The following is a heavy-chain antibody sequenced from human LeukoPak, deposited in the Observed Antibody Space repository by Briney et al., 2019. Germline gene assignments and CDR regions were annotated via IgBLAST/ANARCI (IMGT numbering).Heavy chain of an antibody. D-gene: IGHD6-19*01. CDR2: IRGSGDST. CDR3: ARDLAVASDY. V-gene: IGHV3-23*01. J-gene: IGHJ4*02. CDR1: GFTFDDYA. Sequence: AGGSLRLSCAASGFTFDDYAMTWVRQAPGKGLEWVSGIRGSGDSTYYADSVKGRFTISRDNSKNTLYLQMNSLRAEDTAVYYCARDLAVASDYWGQGTLVTVSS.